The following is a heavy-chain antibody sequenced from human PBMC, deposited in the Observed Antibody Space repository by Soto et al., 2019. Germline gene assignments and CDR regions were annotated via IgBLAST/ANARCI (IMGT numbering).Heavy chain of an antibody. CDR1: GYTFTTYG. CDR2: TYNGNT. CDR3: ARRVRLAPVYDAFDI. D-gene: IGHD2-8*01. Sequence: GPEVKKPGASVKVSCKTSGYTFTTYGISWVRQAPGQRLEWMGWTYNGNTNYAQKFQGRVTMTTDTYTSTAYMEVRSLRSDKTAVYYGARRVRLAPVYDAFDICGHGTLVTVCS. V-gene: IGHV1-18*01. J-gene: IGHJ3*02.